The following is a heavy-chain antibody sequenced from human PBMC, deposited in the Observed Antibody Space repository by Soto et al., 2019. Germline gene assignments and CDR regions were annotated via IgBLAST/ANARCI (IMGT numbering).Heavy chain of an antibody. CDR3: ARPVLPNYDILTSERGMDV. CDR1: GYRVTRYW. D-gene: IGHD3-9*01. J-gene: IGHJ6*02. CDR2: IDPSDSYT. Sequence: GAALNRSGKRCGYRVTRYWSRWVRQMPGKGLEWMGRIDPSDSYTNYSPSFQGHVTISADKSISTAYLQWSSLKASDTAMYYCARPVLPNYDILTSERGMDVWGQGTTVTVSS. V-gene: IGHV5-10-1*01.